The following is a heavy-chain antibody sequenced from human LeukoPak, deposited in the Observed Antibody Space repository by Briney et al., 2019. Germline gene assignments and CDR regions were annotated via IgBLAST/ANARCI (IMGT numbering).Heavy chain of an antibody. Sequence: SVRVSCTASGGTFSSYAISWVRQAPGQGLEWMGRIIPILGIANYAQKFQGRVTITADKSTSTAYMELSSLRSEDTAVYYCARDSYLRFLEYCLDYWGQGTLVTVSS. CDR2: IIPILGIA. J-gene: IGHJ4*02. V-gene: IGHV1-69*04. D-gene: IGHD3-3*01. CDR1: GGTFSSYA. CDR3: ARDSYLRFLEYCLDY.